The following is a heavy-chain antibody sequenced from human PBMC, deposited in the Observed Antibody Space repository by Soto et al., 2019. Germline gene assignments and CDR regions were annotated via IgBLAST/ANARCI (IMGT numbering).Heavy chain of an antibody. Sequence: QVQLVESAGVLVKPGGSLRLSCAASGFTFSDYYISWIRKAPGKGLEWVSYISSSSSYTNYADSVKGRFTISRENAKNSLYLQMKSMRAEDKAVYYCAREGTELLCYYGMDVWGQGTTVTVSS. CDR2: ISSSSSYT. D-gene: IGHD1-26*01. V-gene: IGHV3-11*05. CDR1: GFTFSDYY. CDR3: AREGTELLCYYGMDV. J-gene: IGHJ6*02.